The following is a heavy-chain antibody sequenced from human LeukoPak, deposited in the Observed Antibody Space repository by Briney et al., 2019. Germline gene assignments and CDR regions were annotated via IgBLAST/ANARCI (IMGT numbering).Heavy chain of an antibody. D-gene: IGHD6-19*01. Sequence: VASVKVSCKASGGTFSSYAISWVRQAPGQGLEWMGGIIPIFGTANYAQKFQGRVTITADESTSTAYMELSSLRSEDTAVYYCARDSLAVAGTFDYWGQGTLVTVSS. V-gene: IGHV1-69*01. CDR2: IIPIFGTA. J-gene: IGHJ4*02. CDR1: GGTFSSYA. CDR3: ARDSLAVAGTFDY.